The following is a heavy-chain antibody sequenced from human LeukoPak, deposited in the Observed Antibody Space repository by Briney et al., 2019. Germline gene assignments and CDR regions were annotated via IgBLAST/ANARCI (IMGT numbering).Heavy chain of an antibody. J-gene: IGHJ6*03. CDR2: INDSGTT. CDR3: ARGTFGSSSWHYYYYYMDV. Sequence: PSETLSLTCNVSSEFFSGYYWGWIRQPPGRGLEWIGDINDSGTTKYNPTLKNRVTISIDTSKSQFSLNVKSVTAADTAVYYCARGTFGSSSWHYYYYYMDVWGKGTTVTVSS. CDR1: SEFFSGYY. D-gene: IGHD6-13*01. V-gene: IGHV4-34*01.